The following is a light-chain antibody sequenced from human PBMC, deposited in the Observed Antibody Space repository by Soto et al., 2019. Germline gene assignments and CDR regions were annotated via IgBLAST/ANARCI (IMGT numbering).Light chain of an antibody. J-gene: IGKJ2*01. V-gene: IGKV3-20*01. CDR1: QRVTSSY. CDR3: QQYASSSQMYT. Sequence: IVLTQSPGTLSLSPGERATLSCRASQRVTSSYLAWYQQKPGQAPRLLIYGASSRATGIPDRFSGSGSGTDFTLAISRLEPEDFAVYYCQQYASSSQMYTFGQGTKLEIK. CDR2: GAS.